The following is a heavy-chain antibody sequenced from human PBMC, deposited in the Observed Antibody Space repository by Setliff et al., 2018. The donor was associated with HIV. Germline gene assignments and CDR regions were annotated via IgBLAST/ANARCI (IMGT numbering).Heavy chain of an antibody. J-gene: IGHJ6*03. CDR3: VKARVDGDYYYYYYMDV. CDR2: ISSSSYI. CDR1: GFTFSSYS. V-gene: IGHV3-21*01. Sequence: GGSLRLSCAASGFTFSSYSMNWVRQAPGKGLEWVSSISSSSYIYYADSVKGRFTISRDNSKNTRYLQMSSLRADDTAVYYCVKARVDGDYYYYYYMDVWGKGTTVTVSS. D-gene: IGHD4-17*01.